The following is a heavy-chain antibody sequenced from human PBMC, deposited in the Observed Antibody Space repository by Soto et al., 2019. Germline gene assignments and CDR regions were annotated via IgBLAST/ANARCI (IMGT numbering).Heavy chain of an antibody. CDR3: ARDKGDYVWGRSVPYYYYGMDV. J-gene: IGHJ6*02. V-gene: IGHV1-18*01. CDR1: GYTFTSYG. CDR2: ISAYNGNT. D-gene: IGHD3-16*01. Sequence: GASVKVSCKASGYTFTSYGISWVRQAPGQGLEWMGWISAYNGNTNYAQKLQGRVTMTTDTSTSTAYMELRSLRSDDTAVYYCARDKGDYVWGRSVPYYYYGMDVWGQGTTVTVSS.